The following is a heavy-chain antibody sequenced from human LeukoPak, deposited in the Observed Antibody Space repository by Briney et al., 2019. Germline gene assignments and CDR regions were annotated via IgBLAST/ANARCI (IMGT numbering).Heavy chain of an antibody. V-gene: IGHV4-39*01. CDR3: ARLGGSYDY. CDR2: IYYSGST. D-gene: IGHD1-26*01. Sequence: PSETLSLTCTVSGGSISSSSYYWGWIRQPPGKGLEWIGSIYYSGSTYYNPSLKSRVTISVDTSKNQFSLKLSCVTAADTAVYYCARLGGSYDYWGQGTLVTVSS. J-gene: IGHJ4*02. CDR1: GGSISSSSYY.